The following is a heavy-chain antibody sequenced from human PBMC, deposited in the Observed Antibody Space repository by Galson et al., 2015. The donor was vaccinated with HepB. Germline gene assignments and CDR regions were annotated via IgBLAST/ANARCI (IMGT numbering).Heavy chain of an antibody. CDR3: AKADLIVNSALVDY. D-gene: IGHD1-26*01. V-gene: IGHV3-30*18. J-gene: IGHJ4*02. CDR2: ISYDGSNK. Sequence: SLRLSCAASGFTFSSYGMHWVRQAPGKGLEWVAVISYDGSNKYYADPVKGRFTISRDNSKNTLYLQMNSLRAEDTAVYYCAKADLIVNSALVDYWGQGTLVTVSS. CDR1: GFTFSSYG.